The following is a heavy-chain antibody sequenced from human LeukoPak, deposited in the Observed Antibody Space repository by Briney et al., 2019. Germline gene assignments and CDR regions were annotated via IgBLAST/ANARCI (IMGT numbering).Heavy chain of an antibody. Sequence: GESLRISCTGSGYSFTYWMTWVRQMPGKGLEWMGTIDPGYSNMKNYNPSLEGHVTISVDKSINTVYLQWSSLKASDSAMYYCATGSSGGYSHWGQGTLVTVSS. CDR2: IDPGYSNM. D-gene: IGHD3-10*01. CDR3: ATGSSGGYSH. CDR1: GYSFTYW. J-gene: IGHJ4*02. V-gene: IGHV5-10-1*01.